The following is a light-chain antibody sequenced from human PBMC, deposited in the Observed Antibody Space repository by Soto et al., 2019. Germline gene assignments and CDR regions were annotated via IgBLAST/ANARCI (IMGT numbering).Light chain of an antibody. CDR1: QSVSSNY. V-gene: IGKV3-20*01. J-gene: IGKJ1*01. CDR3: RQYGRSPRT. Sequence: EIVLTQSPGTLSLSPGERATLSCRASQSVSSNYLAWYQQKPGQAPRLLIYDASSRATGVPDRFSGSGSATDFTLTVSRLEPEDFAVYYCRQYGRSPRTFGQGTKVEIK. CDR2: DAS.